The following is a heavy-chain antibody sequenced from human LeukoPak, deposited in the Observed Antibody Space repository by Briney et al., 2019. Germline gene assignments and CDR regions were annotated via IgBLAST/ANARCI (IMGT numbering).Heavy chain of an antibody. Sequence: GGTLRLSCAVSGFTFSSYSMSWVRQAPGKGLEWLSYISSSGSTIYYADSVKGRFTISRDNAKNSLYLQMNSLRGEDTAVYYCARETDSTLFDYWGQGTLVTVSS. D-gene: IGHD2-2*01. CDR1: GFTFSSYS. V-gene: IGHV3-48*04. CDR3: ARETDSTLFDY. CDR2: ISSSGSTI. J-gene: IGHJ4*02.